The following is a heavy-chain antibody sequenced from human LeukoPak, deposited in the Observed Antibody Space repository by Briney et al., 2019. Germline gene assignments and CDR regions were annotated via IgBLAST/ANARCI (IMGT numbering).Heavy chain of an antibody. CDR3: AKGSGYYSRDAFDI. J-gene: IGHJ3*02. Sequence: PGGSLRLSCSASGFTFSSYVMSWVRQAPGKGLEWVSGIDNTGGSSYYGDSVKGRFTISRDNSKNTLYLQMNSLRAEDTAVYYCAKGSGYYSRDAFDIWGQGTMVTVSS. D-gene: IGHD3-22*01. CDR2: IDNTGGSS. V-gene: IGHV3-23*01. CDR1: GFTFSSYV.